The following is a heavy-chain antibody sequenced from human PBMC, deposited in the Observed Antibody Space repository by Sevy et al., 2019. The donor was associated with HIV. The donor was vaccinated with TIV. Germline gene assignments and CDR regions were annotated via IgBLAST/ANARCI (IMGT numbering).Heavy chain of an antibody. CDR1: GITFSNGW. CDR2: IKSKTYGGTA. CDR3: STRGGF. V-gene: IGHV3-15*01. D-gene: IGHD1-26*01. Sequence: GGSLILSCAASGITFSNGWMSWIRQAPGKGLEWVGRIKSKTYGGTADYAAPVKDRFTISREDSKNTLYLQMNSLKTEETAVYFCSTRGGFWGQGTVVTVSS. J-gene: IGHJ4*02.